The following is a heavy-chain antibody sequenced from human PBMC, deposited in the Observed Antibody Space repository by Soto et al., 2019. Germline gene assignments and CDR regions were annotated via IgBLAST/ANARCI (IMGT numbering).Heavy chain of an antibody. J-gene: IGHJ5*02. D-gene: IGHD6-13*01. V-gene: IGHV4-39*01. CDR1: GGSISSSIYY. CDR3: ARHTRRYSSSWYNWFDP. CDR2: IYYSGST. Sequence: PSETLSLTCTVSGGSISSSIYYWGWIRHPPGKGLEWIGSIYYSGSTYYNPSLKSRVTISVDTSKNQFSLKLSSVTAADTAVYYCARHTRRYSSSWYNWFDPWGQGTLVTVSS.